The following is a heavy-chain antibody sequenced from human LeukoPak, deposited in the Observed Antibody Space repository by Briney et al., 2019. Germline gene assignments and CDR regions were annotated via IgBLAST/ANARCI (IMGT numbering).Heavy chain of an antibody. Sequence: GGSLRLSCAASGFTVSSNYMSWVRQAPGKGLEWVSVIYSGGSTYYADSVKGRFTISRDNSKNTLYLQMNSLRAEDTAVYYCAKSPSGRYYDFWSGPPRDFDYWGQGTLVTVSS. CDR2: IYSGGST. CDR3: AKSPSGRYYDFWSGPPRDFDY. V-gene: IGHV3-53*01. J-gene: IGHJ4*02. D-gene: IGHD3-3*01. CDR1: GFTVSSNY.